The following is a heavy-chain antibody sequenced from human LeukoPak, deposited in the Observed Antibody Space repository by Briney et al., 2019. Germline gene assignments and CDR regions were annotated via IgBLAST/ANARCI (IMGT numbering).Heavy chain of an antibody. D-gene: IGHD3-3*02. Sequence: GGSLRLSCAASGFTFSTYWMHWVRQAPGKGLVWVSRINTDGTTTSYADSVKGRFTISRDNAKDTVYLQMNSLRAEDTAVYYCAKDPPHPFTDAFDIWGQGTMVTVSS. V-gene: IGHV3-74*01. CDR1: GFTFSTYW. J-gene: IGHJ3*02. CDR2: INTDGTTT. CDR3: AKDPPHPFTDAFDI.